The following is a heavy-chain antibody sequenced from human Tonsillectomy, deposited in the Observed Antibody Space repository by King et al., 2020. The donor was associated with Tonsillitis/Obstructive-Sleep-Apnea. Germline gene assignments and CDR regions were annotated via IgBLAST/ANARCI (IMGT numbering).Heavy chain of an antibody. CDR1: GFTFSSYW. Sequence: VQLVQSGGGLVQPGGSLRLSCAVSGFTFSSYWMHWVRPAPGKGLVWVSRINSDWRSTSYADSVEGRFTISRANAKNTLYLQMNRLRAEDTAVYYCVREGSGTTQRIYYYYSYYMDVWGKGTTVTVSS. V-gene: IGHV3-74*01. D-gene: IGHD1-1*01. J-gene: IGHJ6*03. CDR2: INSDWRST. CDR3: VREGSGTTQRIYYYYSYYMDV.